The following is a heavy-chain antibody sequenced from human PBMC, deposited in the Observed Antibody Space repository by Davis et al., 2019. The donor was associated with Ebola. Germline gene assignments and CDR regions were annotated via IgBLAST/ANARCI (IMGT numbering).Heavy chain of an antibody. Sequence: SVKVSCKASGGTFSSYAISWVRQAPGQGLEWMGRIIPILGIANYAQKLQGRVTMTTDTSTSTAYMELRSLRSDDTAVYYCARARGKAAAPGTGWFDPWGQGTLVTVSS. CDR1: GGTFSSYA. V-gene: IGHV1-69*04. J-gene: IGHJ5*02. D-gene: IGHD6-13*01. CDR3: ARARGKAAAPGTGWFDP. CDR2: IIPILGIA.